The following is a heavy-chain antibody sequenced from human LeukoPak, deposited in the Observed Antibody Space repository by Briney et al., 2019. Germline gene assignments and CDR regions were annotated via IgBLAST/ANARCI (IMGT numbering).Heavy chain of an antibody. J-gene: IGHJ6*02. CDR2: IYYSGST. V-gene: IGHV4-39*01. CDR3: ARAAVVAAPYYYYGMDV. D-gene: IGHD2-15*01. Sequence: SETLSLTCTVSGGSISSSSYYWGWIRQPPGKGLEWIGSIYYSGSTYYNPSLKSRVTISVDTSKNQFSLKLSSVTAADTAVYYCARAAVVAAPYYYYGMDVWGQGTTVTVSS. CDR1: GGSISSSSYY.